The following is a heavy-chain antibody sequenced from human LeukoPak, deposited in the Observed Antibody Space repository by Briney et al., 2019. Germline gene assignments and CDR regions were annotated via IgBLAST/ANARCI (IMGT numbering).Heavy chain of an antibody. Sequence: PGGSLRLSCRTSGFTFNTAWMSWVRQAPGKGLVWVSRINSDGSSTSYADSVKGRFTISRDNAKNTLYLQMNSLRAEDTAVYYCARDRPLSGDYYYYGMDVWGQGTTVTVSS. CDR2: INSDGSST. V-gene: IGHV3-74*01. D-gene: IGHD2-8*02. J-gene: IGHJ6*02. CDR3: ARDRPLSGDYYYYGMDV. CDR1: GFTFNTAW.